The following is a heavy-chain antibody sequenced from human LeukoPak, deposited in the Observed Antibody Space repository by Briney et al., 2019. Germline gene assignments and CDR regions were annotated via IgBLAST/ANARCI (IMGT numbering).Heavy chain of an antibody. V-gene: IGHV1-69*13. D-gene: IGHD7-27*01. CDR2: IIPIFGTA. CDR1: GGTFSSYA. J-gene: IGHJ3*02. Sequence: GASVKVSCKASGGTFSSYAISWVRQAPGQGLEWMGGIIPIFGTANYAQKFQGRVTITADESTSTAYMELSSLRSEDTAVYYCARPLKTGDYAFDIWGQGTMVTVSS. CDR3: ARPLKTGDYAFDI.